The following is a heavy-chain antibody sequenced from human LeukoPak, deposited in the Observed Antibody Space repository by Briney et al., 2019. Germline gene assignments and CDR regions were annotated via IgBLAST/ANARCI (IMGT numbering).Heavy chain of an antibody. J-gene: IGHJ4*02. CDR3: AREPAGVRSGSYYRHFDY. V-gene: IGHV4-61*02. CDR1: GDSISSGDYY. CDR2: ISSSGST. D-gene: IGHD3-10*01. Sequence: PSQTLSLTCTVSGDSISSGDYYWSWIRQPAGKGLEWIGRISSSGSTNYNPSLKSRVTISVDTSKNQFSLKLSSVTAADTAVYYCAREPAGVRSGSYYRHFDYWGQGTLVTVSS.